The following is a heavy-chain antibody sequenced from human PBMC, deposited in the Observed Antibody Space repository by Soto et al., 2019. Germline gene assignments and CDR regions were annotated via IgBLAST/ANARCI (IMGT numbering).Heavy chain of an antibody. CDR3: ANVEFGSDFDY. D-gene: IGHD3-10*01. Sequence: ASVKVSCKASGGTFSSYAISWVRQAPGQGLEWMGGIIPIFGTANYAQEFQGRVTITADESTSTAYMELSSLRSEDTAVYYCANVEFGSDFDYWGQGTLVTVSS. V-gene: IGHV1-69*13. CDR2: IIPIFGTA. CDR1: GGTFSSYA. J-gene: IGHJ4*02.